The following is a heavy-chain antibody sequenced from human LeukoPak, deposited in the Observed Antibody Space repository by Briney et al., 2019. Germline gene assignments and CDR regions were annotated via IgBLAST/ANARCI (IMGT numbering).Heavy chain of an antibody. CDR2: INSDGSST. CDR3: ARQSGGILRAFDI. V-gene: IGHV3-74*01. Sequence: GGSLRLSCAASGLSLRTYWMHWVRQPPGKGLVWVSRINSDGSSTTYADSVKGRFTISRDNAKNTVYLQMNSLRAEDTAVYYCARQSGGILRAFDIWGQGTMVTVSS. J-gene: IGHJ3*02. CDR1: GLSLRTYW. D-gene: IGHD3-16*01.